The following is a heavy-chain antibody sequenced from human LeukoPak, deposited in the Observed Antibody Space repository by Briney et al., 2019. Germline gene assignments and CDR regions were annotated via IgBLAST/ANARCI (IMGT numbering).Heavy chain of an antibody. V-gene: IGHV3-30*04. CDR3: ARGYQDCYYYGMDV. J-gene: IGHJ6*04. Sequence: GGSLRLSCAASGFTFSSYAMHWVRQAPGKGLEWVAVISYDGSNKYYADSVKGRFTISRDNSKNTLYLQMNSLRAEDTDVYYCARGYQDCYYYGMDVWGKGTMVTVSS. CDR2: ISYDGSNK. D-gene: IGHD2-2*01. CDR1: GFTFSSYA.